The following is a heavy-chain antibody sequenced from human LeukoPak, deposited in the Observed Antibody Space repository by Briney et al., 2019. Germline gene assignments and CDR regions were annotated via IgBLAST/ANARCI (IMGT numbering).Heavy chain of an antibody. CDR3: ARRGWFGELFPANL. V-gene: IGHV3-7*01. CDR2: IKYDGSEK. Sequence: GGSLRLSCATSGFTFSSYWMSWVRLAPGRGLEWVANIKYDGSEKFYVDALKGRFTISRDNAKNSLYLQMNSLRVEDTAVYYCARRGWFGELFPANLWGRGTLVTVSS. D-gene: IGHD3-10*01. J-gene: IGHJ4*02. CDR1: GFTFSSYW.